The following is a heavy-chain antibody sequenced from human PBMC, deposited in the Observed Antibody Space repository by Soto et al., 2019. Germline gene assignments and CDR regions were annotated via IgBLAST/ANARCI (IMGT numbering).Heavy chain of an antibody. J-gene: IGHJ4*02. D-gene: IGHD6-19*01. CDR3: ARSVEGHFDY. CDR1: GFTFSVYS. V-gene: IGHV3-48*02. Sequence: EVQLLESGGALVQRGGSLRLSCVASGFTFSVYSMNWVRQAPGKGLEWFSYITSDTKTIKYADSVKGRFTISRDNAKNSVYLQMNSLRDEDTAVYYCARSVEGHFDYWGQGTVVTVSS. CDR2: ITSDTKTI.